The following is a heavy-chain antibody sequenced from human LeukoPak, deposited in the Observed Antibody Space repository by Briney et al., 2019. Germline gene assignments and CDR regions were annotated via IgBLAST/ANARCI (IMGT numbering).Heavy chain of an antibody. V-gene: IGHV1-69*13. Sequence: ASVTVSCTASGYTFTSYGISWVRQAPGQGLEWMGGIIPIFGTANYAQKFQGRVTITADESTSTAYMELSSLRSEDTAVYYCARGYYYGSGSSPNSFDYWGQGTLVTVSS. CDR2: IIPIFGTA. CDR3: ARGYYYGSGSSPNSFDY. D-gene: IGHD3-10*01. J-gene: IGHJ4*02. CDR1: GYTFTSYG.